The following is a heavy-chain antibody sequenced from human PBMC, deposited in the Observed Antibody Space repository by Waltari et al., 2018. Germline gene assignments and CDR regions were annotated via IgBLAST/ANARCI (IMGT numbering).Heavy chain of an antibody. CDR3: ARHGRVVDVVVVVAATLIDY. D-gene: IGHD2-15*01. J-gene: IGHJ4*02. CDR1: CGSIRSSTYY. Sequence: QLQLQESGPGLVKPSETLSLTCTVSCGSIRSSTYYWGWIRQAPGKGLEWIGSIYESGSIYYNPSRTSRVSLSVDTSKNQFSLQLSSVTAADTAVYYCARHGRVVDVVVVVAATLIDYWGQGTLVTVSS. CDR2: IYESGSI. V-gene: IGHV4-39*01.